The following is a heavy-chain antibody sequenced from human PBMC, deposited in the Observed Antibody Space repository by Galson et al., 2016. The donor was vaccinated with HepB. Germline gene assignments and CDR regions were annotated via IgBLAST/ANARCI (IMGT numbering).Heavy chain of an antibody. V-gene: IGHV3-21*01. J-gene: IGHJ3*02. CDR1: GFTFSSHA. D-gene: IGHD3-3*01. CDR3: ARDGWSGYYARDAFDI. CDR2: ISSSSSYI. Sequence: CLRLSCAASGFTFSSHAMNWVRQAPGKGLEWVSYISSSSSYIYYADAVKGRFIISRDNAKKSLYLQMNSLRDEDTAVYYCARDGWSGYYARDAFDIWGQGKMVTVSS.